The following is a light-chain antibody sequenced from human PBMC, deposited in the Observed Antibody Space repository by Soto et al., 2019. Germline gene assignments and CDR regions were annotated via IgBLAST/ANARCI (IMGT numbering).Light chain of an antibody. CDR1: QSVSSY. J-gene: IGKJ2*01. Sequence: EIVLTQSPATLSLSPGERATLSCRASQSVSSYLAWYQQNPGQAPRLLIYDASNRATGISGRLSGGGSGTEVTGTVSSLEPEDFAVYYCQQRFNWPRFTFGQGTKLEIK. V-gene: IGKV3-11*01. CDR2: DAS. CDR3: QQRFNWPRFT.